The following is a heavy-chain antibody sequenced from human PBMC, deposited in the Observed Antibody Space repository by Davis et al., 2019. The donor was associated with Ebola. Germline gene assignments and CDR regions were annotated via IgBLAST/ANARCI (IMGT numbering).Heavy chain of an antibody. Sequence: PGGSLRLSCAASGFTFSSYGMHWVRQAPGKGLEWVAVISYDGSNKYYADSVKGRFTISRNNSKNTLYLQMNSLRAEDTAVYYCASPDSSAYKTDDYWGQGTLVTVSS. J-gene: IGHJ4*02. D-gene: IGHD3-22*01. CDR3: ASPDSSAYKTDDY. V-gene: IGHV3-30*03. CDR1: GFTFSSYG. CDR2: ISYDGSNK.